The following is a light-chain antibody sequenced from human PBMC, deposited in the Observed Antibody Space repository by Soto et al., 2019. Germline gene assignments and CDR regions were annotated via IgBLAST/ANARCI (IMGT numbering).Light chain of an antibody. Sequence: QSVLTQPPSASGSPGQSVTISCTGTSSDVGAYDYVSWYQQHPGKAPKLLIYGNNKRPSGVPDRFSGSKSGNTASLTVSGLQAEDEADYYCSPFAGSNNCPYVFGTGTKLTVL. CDR2: GNN. CDR1: SSDVGAYDY. J-gene: IGLJ1*01. CDR3: SPFAGSNNCPYV. V-gene: IGLV2-8*01.